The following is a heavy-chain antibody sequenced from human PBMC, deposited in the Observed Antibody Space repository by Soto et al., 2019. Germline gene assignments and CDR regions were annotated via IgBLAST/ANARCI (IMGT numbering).Heavy chain of an antibody. CDR1: GFTFSSYA. D-gene: IGHD6-19*01. J-gene: IGHJ6*02. Sequence: EVQLLESGGGLVQPGGSLRLSCAASGFTFSSYAMSWVRQAPGEGLVWVTAISGSGDAAYYADSVKGRFTISRDNSKNTLYLQMASLRTEDTAVYYCAKALSGWDGMDVWGQGTTVTVSS. CDR3: AKALSGWDGMDV. CDR2: ISGSGDAA. V-gene: IGHV3-23*01.